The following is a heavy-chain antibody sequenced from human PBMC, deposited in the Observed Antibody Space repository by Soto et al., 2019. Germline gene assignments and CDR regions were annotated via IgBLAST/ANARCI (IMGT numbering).Heavy chain of an antibody. CDR1: GGSFSGYY. CDR2: INHSGST. V-gene: IGHV4-34*01. Sequence: SETLSLTCAVYGGSFSGYYWSWIRQPPGKGLEWIGEINHSGSTNYNPSLKSRVTISVDTSKNQFSLKLSSVTAADTAVYYCARGRGSSKNYGMDVWGQGTTVTVSS. J-gene: IGHJ6*02. CDR3: ARGRGSSKNYGMDV. D-gene: IGHD6-13*01.